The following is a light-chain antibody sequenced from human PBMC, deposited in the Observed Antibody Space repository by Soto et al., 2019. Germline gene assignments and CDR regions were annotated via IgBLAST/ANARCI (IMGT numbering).Light chain of an antibody. Sequence: DLQMTQSPSSLSSSVGDRVTITCRASQSISSYLDWYQQKPGKAPNLLIYAASSLQRGVTSRFSGSGSGTHFTLIISRLQPEDFASYYCQQIYSTPPTIGQGTKLEIK. CDR2: AAS. CDR3: QQIYSTPPT. J-gene: IGKJ2*01. V-gene: IGKV1-39*01. CDR1: QSISSY.